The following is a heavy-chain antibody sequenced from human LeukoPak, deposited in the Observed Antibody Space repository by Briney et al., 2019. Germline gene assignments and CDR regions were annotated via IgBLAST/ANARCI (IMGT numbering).Heavy chain of an antibody. CDR1: GFTFSRFE. CDR2: ISTCGSPI. D-gene: IGHD5-18*01. V-gene: IGHV3-48*03. Sequence: GGSLRLSCVVSGFTFSRFEMNWVRQAPGKGLEWVSHISTCGSPIYYADSVKGRFTISRDNAKNSLYLQMNSLRAEDTAVYYCARGGPAGGYSYGYLDYWGQGTLVTVSS. CDR3: ARGGPAGGYSYGYLDY. J-gene: IGHJ4*02.